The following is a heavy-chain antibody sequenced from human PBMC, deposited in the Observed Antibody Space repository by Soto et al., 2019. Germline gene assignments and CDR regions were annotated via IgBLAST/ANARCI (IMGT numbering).Heavy chain of an antibody. D-gene: IGHD1-26*01. CDR2: IYDTGSP. V-gene: IGHV4-59*01. CDR1: GGSISVYY. Sequence: SETLSFTCTISGGSISVYYWSWIRQPPGQGLEWIGYIYDTGSPYYNPSLKSRVIISADTSKNQISLNLTSATAADTAVYYCARGVGSSPPRYWGRGTLVTVSS. J-gene: IGHJ4*02. CDR3: ARGVGSSPPRY.